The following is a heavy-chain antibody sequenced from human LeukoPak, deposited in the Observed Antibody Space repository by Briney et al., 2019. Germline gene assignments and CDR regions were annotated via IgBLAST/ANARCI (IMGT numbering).Heavy chain of an antibody. Sequence: SETLSLTCAVYGGSFSGYYWSWIRQPPGKGLEWIGEINHSGSTNYNPSLKSRVTISVDTSKNQFSLKLSSVTAADTAVYYCARGKYSGSYRRTPSQYYFDYWGQGTLVTVSS. D-gene: IGHD1-26*01. CDR3: ARGKYSGSYRRTPSQYYFDY. V-gene: IGHV4-34*01. CDR2: INHSGST. CDR1: GGSFSGYY. J-gene: IGHJ4*02.